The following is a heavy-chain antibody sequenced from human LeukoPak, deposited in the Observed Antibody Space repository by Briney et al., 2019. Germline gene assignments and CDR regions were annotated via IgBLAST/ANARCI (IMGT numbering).Heavy chain of an antibody. CDR1: GFTFSSYA. Sequence: GRSLRLSCAASGFTFSSYAMHWVRQAPGKGLEWVVVISYDGSNKYYADSVKGRFTISRDNSKNTLYLQMNSLRAEDTAVYYCARPNSSSWYGNWFDPWGQGTLVTVSS. J-gene: IGHJ5*02. V-gene: IGHV3-30*04. CDR2: ISYDGSNK. D-gene: IGHD6-13*01. CDR3: ARPNSSSWYGNWFDP.